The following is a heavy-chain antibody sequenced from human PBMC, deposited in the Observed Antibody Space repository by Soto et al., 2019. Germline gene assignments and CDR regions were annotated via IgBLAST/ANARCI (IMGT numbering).Heavy chain of an antibody. Sequence: EVQLVESGGGLVQPGGSLTLSCAVSGFSFSTYAMHWVRRPPGRGLEFVSVIAYHGSSSFYADSLKGRFTVSRDNSRNTLYLHMNDLRPEDSATYYCVKDRTPNWNYPGMDVWGQGTTVTVSS. CDR3: VKDRTPNWNYPGMDV. CDR1: GFSFSTYA. D-gene: IGHD2-15*01. V-gene: IGHV3-64D*08. J-gene: IGHJ6*02. CDR2: IAYHGSSS.